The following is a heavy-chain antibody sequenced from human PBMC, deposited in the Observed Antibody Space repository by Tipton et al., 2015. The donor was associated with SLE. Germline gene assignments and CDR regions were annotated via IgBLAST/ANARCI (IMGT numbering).Heavy chain of an antibody. V-gene: IGHV4-59*01. CDR3: ARAQGEMDAFDI. CDR2: IYYTGFT. D-gene: IGHD3-10*01. CDR1: GDSISGYY. J-gene: IGHJ3*02. Sequence: TLSLTCTVSGDSISGYYWAWVRQPPGKGLEWIGYIYYTGFTNYSPSLSGRLTISVDTSKNQFSLKLSSVTAADTAVYYCARAQGEMDAFDIWGQGTMVTVSS.